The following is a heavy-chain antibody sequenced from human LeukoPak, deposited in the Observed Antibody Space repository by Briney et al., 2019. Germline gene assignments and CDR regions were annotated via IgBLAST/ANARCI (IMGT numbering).Heavy chain of an antibody. Sequence: SETLSLKCTVAGGSINGSGYHWGWIRQPPGKGLEWIGTIYYRGTTYYKPSLKSRVTISLDTPKNQFSLSLTSMTAADTAVYYCARGSYFGLWGRGTLVTVSS. J-gene: IGHJ2*01. CDR1: GGSINGSGYH. CDR3: ARGSYFGL. CDR2: IYYRGTT. V-gene: IGHV4-39*07.